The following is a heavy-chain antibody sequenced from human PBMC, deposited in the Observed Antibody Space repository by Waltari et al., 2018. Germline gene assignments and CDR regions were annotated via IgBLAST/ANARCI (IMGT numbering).Heavy chain of an antibody. Sequence: EVQLLESGGGLVQPGGSLRLSCAASGFTFSSYAMSWVRPAPGRGLEWVSAISGSGGSTYYADSVKGRFTISRDNSKNTLYLQMNSLRAEDTAVYYCAKDTGSLWFGEFFYFDYWGQGTLVTVSS. J-gene: IGHJ4*02. D-gene: IGHD3-10*01. CDR1: GFTFSSYA. CDR3: AKDTGSLWFGEFFYFDY. V-gene: IGHV3-23*01. CDR2: ISGSGGST.